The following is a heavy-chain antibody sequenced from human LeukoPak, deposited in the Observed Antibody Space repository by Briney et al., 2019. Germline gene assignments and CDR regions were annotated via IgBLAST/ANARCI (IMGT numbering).Heavy chain of an antibody. D-gene: IGHD6-19*01. CDR2: IYYSGST. V-gene: IGHV4-39*01. CDR1: GGSIGSSSYY. J-gene: IGHJ5*02. CDR3: ARQYSSGWPPGWFDP. Sequence: PSETLSLTCTVSGGSIGSSSYYWGWIRQPPGKGLEWIGSIYYSGSTYYNPSLKSRVTISVDTSKNQFSLKLSSVTAADTAVYYCARQYSSGWPPGWFDPWGQGTLVTVSS.